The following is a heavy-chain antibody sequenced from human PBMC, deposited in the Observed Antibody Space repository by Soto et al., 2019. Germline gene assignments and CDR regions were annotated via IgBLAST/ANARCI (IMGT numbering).Heavy chain of an antibody. Sequence: EGQLLQSGGGLVQPGESLRVSCAASGFTFSSSGMSWVRQAPGKGLEWVSSISVRGDYRYYADSVKGRFTISRDNSKNTLYLQMNSLTAEDTPVYYCANHAGFDFWGQGTMVAVSS. J-gene: IGHJ3*01. CDR3: ANHAGFDF. CDR1: GFTFSSSG. V-gene: IGHV3-23*01. CDR2: ISVRGDYR. D-gene: IGHD6-13*01.